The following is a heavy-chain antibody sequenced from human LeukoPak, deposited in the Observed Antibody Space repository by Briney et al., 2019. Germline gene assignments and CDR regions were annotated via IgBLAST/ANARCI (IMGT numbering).Heavy chain of an antibody. V-gene: IGHV3-33*08. CDR1: EFTFSTYG. D-gene: IGHD2-21*02. Sequence: GGSLRLSCAASEFTFSTYGMHWVRQAPGKGLEWVAVIWYDGSNKYYADSVKGRFTISRDNSKNTLYLQMNSLRAEDTAVYYCARGSEVVTAPQYYFDYWGQGTLVTVSS. J-gene: IGHJ4*02. CDR3: ARGSEVVTAPQYYFDY. CDR2: IWYDGSNK.